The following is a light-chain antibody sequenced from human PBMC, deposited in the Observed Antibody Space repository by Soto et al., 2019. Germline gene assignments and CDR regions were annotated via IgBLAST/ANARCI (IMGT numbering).Light chain of an antibody. Sequence: AIQMTQSPSSLSASVGDRVIITCRASQAIRTEIGWYQQRPGKAPKLLIYRTSNLQSGVPSRFSGSGSGTDFTLTINGLQPEDFATYYCLQAYSYPRTFGQGTKVDVK. CDR2: RTS. V-gene: IGKV1-6*01. J-gene: IGKJ1*01. CDR1: QAIRTE. CDR3: LQAYSYPRT.